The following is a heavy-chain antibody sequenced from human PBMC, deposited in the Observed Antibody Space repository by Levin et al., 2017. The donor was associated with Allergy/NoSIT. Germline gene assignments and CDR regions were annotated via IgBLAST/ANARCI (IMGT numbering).Heavy chain of an antibody. CDR3: ARTRGRIAARPGRNNWFDP. Sequence: ASVKVSCKASGYTFTSYAMNWVRQAPGQGLEWMGWINTNTGNPTYAQGFTGRFVFSLDTSVSTAYLQISSLKAEDTAVYYCARTRGRIAARPGRNNWFDPWGQGTLVTVSS. V-gene: IGHV7-4-1*02. J-gene: IGHJ5*02. CDR2: INTNTGNP. CDR1: GYTFTSYA. D-gene: IGHD6-6*01.